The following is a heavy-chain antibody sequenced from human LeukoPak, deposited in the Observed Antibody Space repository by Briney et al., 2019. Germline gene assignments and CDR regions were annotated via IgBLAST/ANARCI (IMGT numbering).Heavy chain of an antibody. CDR1: GLTFSSYS. D-gene: IGHD6-19*01. CDR2: ISSSSSYI. V-gene: IGHV3-21*01. J-gene: IGHJ4*02. CDR3: ARGRYSSGCDY. Sequence: GGPLRLSCEASGLTFSSYSMNWVRQAPGKGLEWVSSISSSSSYIYYADSVKGRFTISRDNAKNSLYLQMNSLRAEDTAVYYCARGRYSSGCDYWGQGILVTVSS.